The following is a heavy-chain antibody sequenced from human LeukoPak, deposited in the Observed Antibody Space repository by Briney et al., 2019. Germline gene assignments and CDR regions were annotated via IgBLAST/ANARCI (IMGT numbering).Heavy chain of an antibody. D-gene: IGHD3-9*01. CDR2: IIPIFGTA. Sequence: SVKVSCKAPGGTFSSYAISWVRQAPGQGLEWMGGIIPIFGTANYAQKFQGRVTITADKSTSTAYMELSSLRSEDTAVYYCARDSKRILTGYSPHYFDYWGQGTLVTVSS. V-gene: IGHV1-69*06. CDR1: GGTFSSYA. J-gene: IGHJ4*02. CDR3: ARDSKRILTGYSPHYFDY.